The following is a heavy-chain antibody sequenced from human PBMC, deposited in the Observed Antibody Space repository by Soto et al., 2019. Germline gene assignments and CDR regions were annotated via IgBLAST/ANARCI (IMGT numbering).Heavy chain of an antibody. J-gene: IGHJ4*02. CDR3: ARDGPYGGYVLTPTLDH. CDR2: ISSSSSYI. V-gene: IGHV3-21*01. D-gene: IGHD6-25*01. CDR1: GFTFSSYS. Sequence: PGGSLRLSCAASGFTFSSYSMNWVRQAPGKGLEWVSSISSSSSYIYYADSVKGRFTISRDNAKNSLYLQMNSLRAEDTAVYYCARDGPYGGYVLTPTLDHWGQGTLVTVSS.